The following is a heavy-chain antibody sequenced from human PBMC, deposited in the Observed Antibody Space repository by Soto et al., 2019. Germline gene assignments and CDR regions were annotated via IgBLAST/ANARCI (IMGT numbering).Heavy chain of an antibody. CDR1: GGTFSSYA. D-gene: IGHD6-19*01. J-gene: IGHJ4*02. Sequence: QVQLVQSGAEVKKPGSSVKVSCKASGGTFSSYAISWVRQAPGQGLEWMGGIIPIFGTANYAQKFQGRVTITADESTSTAYMELRRLRSEDTAVYYCATPRPGYSSGWYEFDYWGQGTLVTVSS. V-gene: IGHV1-69*12. CDR3: ATPRPGYSSGWYEFDY. CDR2: IIPIFGTA.